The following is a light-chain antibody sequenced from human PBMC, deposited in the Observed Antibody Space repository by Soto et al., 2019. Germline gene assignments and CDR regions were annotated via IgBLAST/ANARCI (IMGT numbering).Light chain of an antibody. J-gene: IGKJ1*01. CDR1: QSVSSSY. CDR2: GAS. V-gene: IGKV3-20*01. Sequence: EIVLTQSPGTMSLSPGERATLSCRASQSVSSSYLAWYQQKPGQAPRLLIYGASSRATGIPDRFSGSGSGTVFTLTISRLEPEDFAVYSCQLYGSSQSFVKGTKVDIK. CDR3: QLYGSSQS.